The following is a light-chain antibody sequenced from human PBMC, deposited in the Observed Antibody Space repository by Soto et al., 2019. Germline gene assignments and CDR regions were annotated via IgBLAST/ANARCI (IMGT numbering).Light chain of an antibody. Sequence: EIVLTQSPGTLYLSPGEIATLSCRASQSVSKNYLAWYQHKPGQAPRLLIDDASNRATGIPDRFSGSGSGTDFTLTISSLEPEDSAVYYCQQCVTPLLTFGQGTKVEIK. CDR3: QQCVTPLLT. CDR1: QSVSKNY. V-gene: IGKV3-20*01. J-gene: IGKJ1*01. CDR2: DAS.